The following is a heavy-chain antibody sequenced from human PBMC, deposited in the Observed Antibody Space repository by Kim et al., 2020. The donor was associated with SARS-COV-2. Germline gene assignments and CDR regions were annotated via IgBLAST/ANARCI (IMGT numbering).Heavy chain of an antibody. CDR3: AKERPYPTPGWYGGNPGWYFDL. CDR2: ISWNSGSI. CDR1: GFTFDDYA. J-gene: IGHJ2*01. V-gene: IGHV3-9*01. D-gene: IGHD2-15*01. Sequence: GGSLRLSCAASGFTFDDYAMHWVRQAPGKGLEWVSGISWNSGSIGYADSVKGRFTISRDNAKNSLYLQMNSLRAEDTALYYCAKERPYPTPGWYGGNPGWYFDLWGRGTLVTVSS.